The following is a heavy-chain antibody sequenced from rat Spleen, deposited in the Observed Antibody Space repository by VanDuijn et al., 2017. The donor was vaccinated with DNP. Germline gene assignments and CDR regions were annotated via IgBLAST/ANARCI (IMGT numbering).Heavy chain of an antibody. CDR2: IFYAGTTT. Sequence: EVQLVESGGGLVQAGRSLKLSCAASGFTFSDYNMAWVRQAPKKGLEWVATIFYAGTTTYYRDSVKDRFTISRDNANGTLYLQMDSLRSEDTATYYCVTSPCPNWFAHWGQGTLVTVSS. J-gene: IGHJ3*01. V-gene: IGHV5S10*01. CDR1: GFTFSDYN. CDR3: VTSPCPNWFAH. D-gene: IGHD3-1*01.